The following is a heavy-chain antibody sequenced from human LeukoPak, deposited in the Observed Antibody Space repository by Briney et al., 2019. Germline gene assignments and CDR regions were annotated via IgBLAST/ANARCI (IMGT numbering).Heavy chain of an antibody. CDR2: IYYSGST. D-gene: IGHD2-15*01. CDR3: ARDGRVKGAFDI. J-gene: IGHJ3*02. V-gene: IGHV4-39*07. Sequence: SETLSLTCTVSGGSISSSSYYWGWIRQPPGKGLEWIGSIYYSGSTYYNPSLKSRVTISVDTSKNQFSLKLSSVTAADTAVYYCARDGRVKGAFDIWGQGTMVTVSS. CDR1: GGSISSSSYY.